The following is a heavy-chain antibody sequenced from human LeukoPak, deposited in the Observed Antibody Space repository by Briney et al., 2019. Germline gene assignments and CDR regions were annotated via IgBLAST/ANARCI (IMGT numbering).Heavy chain of an antibody. Sequence: SETLSLTCTVSGGSISSSSYYWSWIRQPPGKGLEWIGYIYYSGSTYYNPSLKSRVTISVDTSKNQFSLKLSSVTAADTAVYYCARVLFLEWAINWFDPWGQGTLVTVSS. CDR1: GGSISSSSYY. J-gene: IGHJ5*02. CDR3: ARVLFLEWAINWFDP. V-gene: IGHV4-30-4*08. D-gene: IGHD3-3*01. CDR2: IYYSGST.